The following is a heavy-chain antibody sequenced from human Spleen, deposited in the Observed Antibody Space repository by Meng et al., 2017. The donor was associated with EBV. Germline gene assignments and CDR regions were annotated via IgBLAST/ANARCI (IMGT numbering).Heavy chain of an antibody. V-gene: IGHV1-2*06. Sequence: QVQLVQSGAEVRKPGASVKVSCKTSGYTFIVSYIHWVRHAPGQGLEWMGRVNPTTGDSNYAQNFQGRVTMTRDKSINTAYMELASLTSDDTAMYFCAVLLSTPLAFDSWGQGTLVTVAS. CDR1: GYTFIVSY. CDR2: VNPTTGDS. CDR3: AVLLSTPLAFDS. D-gene: IGHD5/OR15-5a*01. J-gene: IGHJ4*02.